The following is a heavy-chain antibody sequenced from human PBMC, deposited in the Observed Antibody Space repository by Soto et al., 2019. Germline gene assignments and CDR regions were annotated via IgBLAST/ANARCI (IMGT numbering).Heavy chain of an antibody. J-gene: IGHJ5*02. Sequence: QVQLVQSGAEVKKPGASVKVSCKASGYTFTSYGISWVRQAPGQGLEWMGWISAYNGNPNYAQKLQGRVTMTTDTSTSTAYMELRSLRSDDTAVYYWASVLFPQLLERHWFDPWGQGTLVTVSS. D-gene: IGHD1-1*01. CDR2: ISAYNGNP. CDR1: GYTFTSYG. V-gene: IGHV1-18*01. CDR3: ASVLFPQLLERHWFDP.